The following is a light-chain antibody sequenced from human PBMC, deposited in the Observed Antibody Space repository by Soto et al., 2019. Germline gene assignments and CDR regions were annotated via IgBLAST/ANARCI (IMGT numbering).Light chain of an antibody. Sequence: QSALTQPASVSGSPGQSITISCTGTSSDVGSYNLVSWYQQHPGKAPKLMIYEGSKRPSGVSNRFSGSKSGNTASLTISGLQADDEADYYCCSYAGSSTFHVFGTGTKLTVL. CDR1: SSDVGSYNL. CDR2: EGS. V-gene: IGLV2-23*01. CDR3: CSYAGSSTFHV. J-gene: IGLJ1*01.